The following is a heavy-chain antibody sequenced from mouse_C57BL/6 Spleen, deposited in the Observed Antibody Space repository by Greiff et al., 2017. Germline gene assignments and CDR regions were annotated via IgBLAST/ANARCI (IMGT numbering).Heavy chain of an antibody. CDR2: ISYDGSN. Sequence: VQLKESGPGLVKPSQSLSLTCSVTGYSITSGYYWNWIRQLPGNKLEWMGYISYDGSNNYNPSLKNRISITRDTSKNQFFLKLNSVTTEDTATYYCARVLTPADYAMDYWGQGTSVTVAS. CDR3: ARVLTPADYAMDY. V-gene: IGHV3-6*01. J-gene: IGHJ4*01. CDR1: GYSITSGYY.